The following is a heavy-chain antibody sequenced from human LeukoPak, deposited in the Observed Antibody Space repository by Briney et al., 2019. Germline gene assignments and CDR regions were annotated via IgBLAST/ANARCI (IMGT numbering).Heavy chain of an antibody. D-gene: IGHD4-17*01. CDR3: ARDYDYGDYPGY. V-gene: IGHV3-20*04. Sequence: PGGSLRLSCAASGFTFDDYCMSWVRQAPGKGLEWVSGINWNGGRTGYADSVKGRFTISRDNSKNSLYLQMNSLRAEDTALYYCARDYDYGDYPGYWGQGTLVTVSS. CDR1: GFTFDDYC. CDR2: INWNGGRT. J-gene: IGHJ4*02.